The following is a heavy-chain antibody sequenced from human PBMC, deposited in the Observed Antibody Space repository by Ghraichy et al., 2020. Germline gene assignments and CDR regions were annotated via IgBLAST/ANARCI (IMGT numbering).Heavy chain of an antibody. V-gene: IGHV3-30-3*01. CDR2: ISYDGSNK. D-gene: IGHD3-3*01. J-gene: IGHJ2*01. CDR1: GFTFSSYA. CDR3: ARSTLLEWLSGNWYFDL. Sequence: GGSLRLSCAASGFTFSSYAMHWVRQAPGKGLEWVAVISYDGSNKYYADSVKGRFTISRDNSKNTLYLQMNGLRAEDTAVYYCARSTLLEWLSGNWYFDLWGRGTLVTVSS.